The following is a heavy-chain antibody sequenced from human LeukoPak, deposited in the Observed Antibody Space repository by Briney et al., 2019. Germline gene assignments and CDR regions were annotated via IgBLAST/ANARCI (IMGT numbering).Heavy chain of an antibody. CDR3: ARNVGYCSSTSCFPHFDY. D-gene: IGHD2-2*01. CDR2: IIPIFGTA. V-gene: IGHV1-69*13. Sequence: ASVKVSCKASGGTFSSYAISWVRQAPGQGLERMGGIIPIFGTANYAQKFQGRVTITADESTSTAYMELSSLRSEDTAVYYCARNVGYCSSTSCFPHFDYWGQGTLVTVSS. CDR1: GGTFSSYA. J-gene: IGHJ4*02.